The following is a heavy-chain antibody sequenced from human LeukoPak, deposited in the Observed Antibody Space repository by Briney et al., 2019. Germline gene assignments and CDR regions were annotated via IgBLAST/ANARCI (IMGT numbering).Heavy chain of an antibody. CDR1: GYTFTGYY. CDR3: AREDQSGSSFDY. CDR2: INPNSGGT. D-gene: IGHD1-26*01. J-gene: IGHJ4*02. V-gene: IGHV1-2*02. Sequence: ASVKVSCKASGYTFTGYYMHWVRQAPGQGLEWMGWINPNSGGTNYAQKFQGRVTMTRDTSISTAYMELSRLRSDDTAVYYCAREDQSGSSFDYWGQGTLVTVSS.